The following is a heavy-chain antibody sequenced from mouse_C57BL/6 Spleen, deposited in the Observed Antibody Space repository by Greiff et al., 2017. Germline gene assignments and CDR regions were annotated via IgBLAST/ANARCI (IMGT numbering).Heavy chain of an antibody. CDR1: GFTFSDYY. J-gene: IGHJ4*01. CDR2: INYDGSST. Sequence: EVKLMESEGGLVQPGSSMKLSCTASGFTFSDYYMAWVRQVPEKGLEWVANINYDGSSTYYLDSLKSRFIISRDNAKNILYLQMSSLTSEDTATYCCARADYDSNYYAMDYWGQGTSVTVSS. CDR3: ARADYDSNYYAMDY. V-gene: IGHV5-16*01. D-gene: IGHD2-4*01.